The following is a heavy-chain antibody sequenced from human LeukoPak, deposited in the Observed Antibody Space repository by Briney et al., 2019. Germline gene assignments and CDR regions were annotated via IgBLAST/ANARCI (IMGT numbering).Heavy chain of an antibody. CDR1: GFDFSAYW. J-gene: IGHJ4*02. CDR3: TRHPEVQ. V-gene: IGHV3-7*03. D-gene: IGHD1-1*01. CDR2: IRQDGSDK. Sequence: GGSLRLSCAASGFDFSAYWMTWVRQAPGKGLEWVANIRQDGSDKYYVDSVKGRFTISRDNSKNTLYLQMNSLRAEDTAVYYCTRHPEVQWGQGTLVTVSS.